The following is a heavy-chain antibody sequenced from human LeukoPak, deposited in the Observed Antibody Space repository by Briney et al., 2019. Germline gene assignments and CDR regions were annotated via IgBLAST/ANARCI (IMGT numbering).Heavy chain of an antibody. CDR1: GYTFTSYG. D-gene: IGHD3-9*01. V-gene: IGHV1-18*01. J-gene: IGHJ4*02. CDR3: ARGPGWELRYFDCSFDY. Sequence: GASVTVSCKASGYTFTSYGISWVRQAPGQGLEWMGWISAYNGNTNYAQKLQGRVTMTTDTSTSTAYMELRSLRSDDTAVYYCARGPGWELRYFDCSFDYWGQGTLVTVSS. CDR2: ISAYNGNT.